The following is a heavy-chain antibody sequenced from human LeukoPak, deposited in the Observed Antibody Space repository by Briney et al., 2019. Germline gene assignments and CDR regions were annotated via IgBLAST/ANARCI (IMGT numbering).Heavy chain of an antibody. V-gene: IGHV3-9*01. J-gene: IGHJ6*02. D-gene: IGHD2-2*01. CDR1: GFTFSSYA. Sequence: GGSLRLSCAASGFTFSSYAMNWVRQAPGKGLEWVSTISWHSGNIVYADSVKGRFTISRDSAKSSLYLQMNSLRAEDTALYYCAKDGGPKTPGHCSTTTCYYYFGMDVWGQGTTVTVSS. CDR2: ISWHSGNI. CDR3: AKDGGPKTPGHCSTTTCYYYFGMDV.